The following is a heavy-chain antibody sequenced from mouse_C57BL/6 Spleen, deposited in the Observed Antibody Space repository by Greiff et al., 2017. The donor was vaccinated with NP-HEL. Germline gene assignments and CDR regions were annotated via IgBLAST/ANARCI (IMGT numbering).Heavy chain of an antibody. Sequence: EVKLLESGPGLVKPSQSLSLTCSVTGYSITSGYYWNWIRQFPGNKLEWMGYISYDGSNNYNPSLKNRISITRDTSKNQFFLKLNSVTTEDTATYYCARDLIYYYGSSCWYFDVWGTGTTVTVSS. D-gene: IGHD1-1*01. CDR2: ISYDGSN. CDR1: GYSITSGYY. V-gene: IGHV3-6*01. J-gene: IGHJ1*03. CDR3: ARDLIYYYGSSCWYFDV.